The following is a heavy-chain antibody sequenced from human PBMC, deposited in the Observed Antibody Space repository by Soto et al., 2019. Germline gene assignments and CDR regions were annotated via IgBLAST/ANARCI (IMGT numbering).Heavy chain of an antibody. Sequence: QLQLQESGSGLVKPSQTLSLTCAVSGGSISSAGYSWSWIRQPPGKGLEWIGYIYHSGSTYYNPSLQSPVTILVDRSKNQFSLKLSSVTAAATAVYYCARGDDNTGYALDYWGQGTLVTVSS. CDR2: IYHSGST. CDR3: ARGDDNTGYALDY. V-gene: IGHV4-30-2*01. J-gene: IGHJ4*02. D-gene: IGHD3-22*01. CDR1: GGSISSAGYS.